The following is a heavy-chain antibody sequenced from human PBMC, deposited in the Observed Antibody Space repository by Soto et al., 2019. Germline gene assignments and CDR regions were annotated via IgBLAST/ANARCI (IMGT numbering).Heavy chain of an antibody. J-gene: IGHJ6*02. CDR3: ARKAGGAWYYYCGMDV. Sequence: SETLCLTFTVSGGSISNANYSWSWIRHQPGKVLAWIGYIYYTGTTYYSPSLESRVAISVDTSQNQFSLKLGAVTAADTAVYYCARKAGGAWYYYCGMDVWGQGTTVT. CDR1: GGSISNANYS. CDR2: IYYTGTT. D-gene: IGHD3-16*01. V-gene: IGHV4-31*03.